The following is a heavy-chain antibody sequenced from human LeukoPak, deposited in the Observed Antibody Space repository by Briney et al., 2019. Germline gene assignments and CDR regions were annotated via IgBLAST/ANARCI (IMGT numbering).Heavy chain of an antibody. Sequence: QPERSLRLSCAASGFTFSSYAMHWVRQAPGKGLEWVAVISYDGSNKYYADSVKGRFTISRDNSKNTLYLQMNSLRAEDTAVYYCAREDIVVVTASNSVYYYYYGMDVWGQGTTVTVSS. CDR1: GFTFSSYA. CDR2: ISYDGSNK. J-gene: IGHJ6*02. V-gene: IGHV3-30-3*01. CDR3: AREDIVVVTASNSVYYYYYGMDV. D-gene: IGHD2-21*02.